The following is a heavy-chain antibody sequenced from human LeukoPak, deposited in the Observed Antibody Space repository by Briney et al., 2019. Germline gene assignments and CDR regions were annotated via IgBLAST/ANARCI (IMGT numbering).Heavy chain of an antibody. V-gene: IGHV1-69*13. CDR2: IIPIFGTA. Sequence: SVKVSCKASGGTFSSYAISWVRQAPGQGLEWMGGIIPIFGTANYAQKFQVRVTITADESTSTAYMELSSLRSEDTAVYYCARDYYYDSSGFYSGVLSDHGAFDIWGQGTMVTVSS. J-gene: IGHJ3*02. CDR1: GGTFSSYA. CDR3: ARDYYYDSSGFYSGVLSDHGAFDI. D-gene: IGHD3-22*01.